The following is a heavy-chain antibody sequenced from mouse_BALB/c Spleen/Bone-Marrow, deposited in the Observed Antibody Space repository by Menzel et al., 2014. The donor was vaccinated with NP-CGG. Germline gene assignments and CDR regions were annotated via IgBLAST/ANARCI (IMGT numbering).Heavy chain of an antibody. CDR1: GFTFSGYG. J-gene: IGHJ2*01. Sequence: EVMLVESGGGLVKPGGSLKLSCAASGFTFSGYGMSWVRQTPEKRLEWVATISGGGSYTYYPDSVKGRFTISRDNAKNNLYLQMSSLRSEDTALYYCARQYGSSYFDYWGQGTTLTVSS. CDR2: ISGGGSYT. D-gene: IGHD1-1*01. CDR3: ARQYGSSYFDY. V-gene: IGHV5-9-2*01.